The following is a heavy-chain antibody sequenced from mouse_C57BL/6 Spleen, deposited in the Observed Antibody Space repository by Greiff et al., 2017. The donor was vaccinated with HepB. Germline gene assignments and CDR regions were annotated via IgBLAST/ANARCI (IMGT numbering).Heavy chain of an antibody. CDR2: IYIGNGYT. CDR1: GYTFTSYG. J-gene: IGHJ4*01. Sequence: VQLKESGAELVRPGSSVKMSCKTSGYTFTSYGINWVKQRPGQGLEWIGYIYIGNGYTEYNEKFKGKATLTSDTSSSTAYMQLSSLTSEDSAIYFCARSYYYGSSYDAMDYWGQGTSVTVSS. D-gene: IGHD1-1*01. CDR3: ARSYYYGSSYDAMDY. V-gene: IGHV1-58*01.